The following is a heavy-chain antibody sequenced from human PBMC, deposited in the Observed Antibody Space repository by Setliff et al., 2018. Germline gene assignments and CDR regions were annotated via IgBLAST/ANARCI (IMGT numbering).Heavy chain of an antibody. J-gene: IGHJ4*02. CDR2: ISGYKSNP. CDR3: ARVSLPAAIVRFDS. V-gene: IGHV1-18*04. Sequence: ASVKVSCKTSGYNFRNYGISRVRQVPGQGLEWMGWISGYKSNPNYLQKMQGRLTMTTDTSTSTAYMELRSLRSDDTAIYYCARVSLPAAIVRFDSWGQGTLVTVSS. D-gene: IGHD2-2*01. CDR1: GYNFRNYG.